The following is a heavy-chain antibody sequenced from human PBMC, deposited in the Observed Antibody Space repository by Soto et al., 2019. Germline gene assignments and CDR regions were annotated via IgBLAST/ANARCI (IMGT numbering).Heavy chain of an antibody. CDR1: GYTFTGYY. CDR3: ATTPRSYCSGGSCYPEGGY. J-gene: IGHJ4*02. CDR2: INPNSGGT. D-gene: IGHD2-15*01. Sequence: ASVKVSCKASGYTFTGYYMHWVRQAPGQGLEWMGWINPNSGGTNYAQKFQGRVTMTRDTSISTAYMELSRLRSDDTAVYYCATTPRSYCSGGSCYPEGGYWGQGTLVTVSS. V-gene: IGHV1-2*02.